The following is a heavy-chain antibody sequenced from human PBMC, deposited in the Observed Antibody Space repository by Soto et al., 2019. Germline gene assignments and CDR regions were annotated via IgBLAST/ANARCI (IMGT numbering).Heavy chain of an antibody. Sequence: PSETLSLSCAVSGYSISSGYYWGWIRQPPGKGLEWIGSIYHSGSTYYNPSLKSRVTISVDTSKNQFSLKLSSVTAADTAVYYCARDRSAGIVDVWGQGTLVTVSS. V-gene: IGHV4-38-2*02. CDR3: ARDRSAGIVDV. CDR1: GYSISSGYY. D-gene: IGHD2-15*01. CDR2: IYHSGST. J-gene: IGHJ4*02.